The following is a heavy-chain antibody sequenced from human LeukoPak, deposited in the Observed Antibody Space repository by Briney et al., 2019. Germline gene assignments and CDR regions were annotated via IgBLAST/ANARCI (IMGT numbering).Heavy chain of an antibody. D-gene: IGHD6-13*01. CDR3: AKDEGLIAAAGIFDY. J-gene: IGHJ4*02. CDR1: GFTFSSYG. CDR2: ISYDGSNK. V-gene: IGHV3-30*18. Sequence: PGRSLRLSCAASGFTFSSYGMHWVRQAPAKGLEGVGVISYDGSNKYYADSVKGRFTISRDNSKNTLYLQMNSLRAEDTAVYYCAKDEGLIAAAGIFDYWGQGTLVTVSS.